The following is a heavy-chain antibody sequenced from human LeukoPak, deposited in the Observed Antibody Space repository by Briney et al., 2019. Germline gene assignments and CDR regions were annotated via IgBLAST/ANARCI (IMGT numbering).Heavy chain of an antibody. D-gene: IGHD2-21*02. Sequence: ASVKVSCKASGGTFSSYAISWVRQAPGQGLEWMGGIIPIFGTANYAQKFQGRVTITADESTSTAYMELSSLRSEDTAVYYCAITVAYCGGDCYPFDYWGQGTLVTVSS. J-gene: IGHJ4*02. V-gene: IGHV1-69*13. CDR3: AITVAYCGGDCYPFDY. CDR1: GGTFSSYA. CDR2: IIPIFGTA.